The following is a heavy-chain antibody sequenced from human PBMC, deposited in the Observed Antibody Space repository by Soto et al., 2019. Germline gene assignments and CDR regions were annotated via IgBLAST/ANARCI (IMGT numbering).Heavy chain of an antibody. J-gene: IGHJ6*02. CDR2: INPKFGDT. V-gene: IGHV1-2*02. D-gene: IGHD3-10*02. Sequence: QVRLVQSGAEVKEPGDSVRVSCEASGYTFTAYHIHWVRQAPGQGLEWMGWINPKFGDTGYAQDCQGRVSITSDMAISTVYMELSRLTSADTAIYYCARNMDYYYGRGSGNGHGVRGQGTTVTVFS. CDR3: ARNMDYYYGRGSGNGHGV. CDR1: GYTFTAYH.